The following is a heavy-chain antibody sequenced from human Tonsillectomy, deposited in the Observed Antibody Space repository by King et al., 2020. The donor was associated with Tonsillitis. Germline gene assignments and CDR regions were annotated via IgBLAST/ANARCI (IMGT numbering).Heavy chain of an antibody. J-gene: IGHJ4*02. CDR1: GFTFSNYG. D-gene: IGHD1-7*01. Sequence: VQLVESGGGVVQPGRSLRLSCAASGFTFSNYGMHWVRQAPGKGLEWVAVISYDGSNKYYADFVKGRFTISRDNSKNTLYLQMNSLRTEDTAVYSCANEGGATTLGGYFDYWGQGTLVTVS. CDR2: ISYDGSNK. CDR3: ANEGGATTLGGYFDY. V-gene: IGHV3-30*18.